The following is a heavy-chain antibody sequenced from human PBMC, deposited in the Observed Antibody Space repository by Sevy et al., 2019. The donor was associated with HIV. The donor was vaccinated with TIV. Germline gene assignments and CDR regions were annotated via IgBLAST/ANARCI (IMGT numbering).Heavy chain of an antibody. D-gene: IGHD3-10*01. V-gene: IGHV4-38-2*01. CDR2: IYHNENT. CDR3: AGHAAFYYGSGSYLYYFDY. CDR1: GYSISNGFY. Sequence: SETLSLTCAVSGYSISNGFYWGWVRQSPGRGLEWIGSIYHNENTYYNPSLKSRVSISVDTSNHQFSLRLSSVTAADTAVYYCAGHAAFYYGSGSYLYYFDYWGQGTLVTVSS. J-gene: IGHJ4*02.